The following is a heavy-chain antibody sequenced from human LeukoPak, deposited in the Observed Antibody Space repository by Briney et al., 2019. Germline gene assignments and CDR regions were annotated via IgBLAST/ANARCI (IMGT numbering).Heavy chain of an antibody. CDR1: GGSFSGYY. V-gene: IGHV4-34*01. D-gene: IGHD5-24*01. CDR2: INHSGST. Sequence: PSETLSLTCAVYGGSFSGYYWSWIRQPPGKGLEWIGEINHSGSTNYNPSLKSRVTISVDTSKNQFSLKLSSVTAADTAVYYCARVGDGYNYLYWGQGTLVTVSS. CDR3: ARVGDGYNYLY. J-gene: IGHJ4*02.